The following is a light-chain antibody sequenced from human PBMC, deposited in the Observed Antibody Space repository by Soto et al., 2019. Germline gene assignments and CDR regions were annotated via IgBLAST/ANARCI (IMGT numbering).Light chain of an antibody. CDR1: QSVSSF. J-gene: IGKJ5*01. CDR2: DAS. V-gene: IGKV3-11*01. CDR3: QKRSNWPPIT. Sequence: EIVLTQSPAILSLSPGERATVSCRASQSVSSFLAWYQQKPGQTPRLLIYDASNRATGIPARFSGSGSGTDFTLTISSLEPEDFAVYYCQKRSNWPPITFGQGTRLEIK.